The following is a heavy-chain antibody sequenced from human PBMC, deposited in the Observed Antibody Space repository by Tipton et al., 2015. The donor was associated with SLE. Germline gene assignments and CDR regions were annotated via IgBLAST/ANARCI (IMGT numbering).Heavy chain of an antibody. J-gene: IGHJ3*02. Sequence: TLSLTCTVSGGSISSSSYYWGWIRQPPGKGLEWIGSIYYSGSTYYNPSLKSRVTISVDTSKNQFSLKLSSVTAADTAVYYCAKDSLDIFSGDAFDIWGQGTMVTVSS. CDR1: GGSISSSSYY. CDR2: IYYSGST. CDR3: AKDSLDIFSGDAFDI. D-gene: IGHD5-12*01. V-gene: IGHV4-39*02.